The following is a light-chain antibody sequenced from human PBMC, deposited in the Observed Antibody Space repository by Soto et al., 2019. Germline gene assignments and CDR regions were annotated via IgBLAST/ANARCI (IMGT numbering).Light chain of an antibody. V-gene: IGKV1-13*02. CDR2: DAS. CDR3: QQFNSYPPT. CDR1: QGISSA. J-gene: IGKJ2*01. Sequence: AIQLTQSPSSLSASVGDRVTITCRASQGISSALAWYQQKPGKTPKLLIYDASSLNSGVPSRFSGSGSGTDFTLTISSRQAEDFATYYCQQFNSYPPTFGQGTKLELK.